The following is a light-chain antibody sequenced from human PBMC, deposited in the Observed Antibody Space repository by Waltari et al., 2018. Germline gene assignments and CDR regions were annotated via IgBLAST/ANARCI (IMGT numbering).Light chain of an antibody. J-gene: IGKJ3*01. CDR2: GAS. Sequence: EIVMKQSPATLSVSPGDRATLSCRASQTISSNLAWYQQRPGQAPRLLIYGASNRATGIPARFSGTGSGTEFTLTISSLQSEDFAVYYCQQYNNWPPLFTFGPGTKVDMK. CDR3: QQYNNWPPLFT. V-gene: IGKV3D-15*01. CDR1: QTISSN.